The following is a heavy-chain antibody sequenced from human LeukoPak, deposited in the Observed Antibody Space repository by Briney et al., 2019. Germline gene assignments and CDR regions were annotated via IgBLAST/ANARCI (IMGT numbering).Heavy chain of an antibody. CDR3: ARDGAYVATIAHYFDY. Sequence: GGSLRLSCAASGFTFSSYAMHWVRQAPGKGLEWVAVISYDGSNKYYADSVKGRFTISRDNSKNTLYLQMNSLRAEDTAVYYCARDGAYVATIAHYFDYWGQGTLVTVSS. J-gene: IGHJ4*02. CDR1: GFTFSSYA. CDR2: ISYDGSNK. V-gene: IGHV3-30*04. D-gene: IGHD5-12*01.